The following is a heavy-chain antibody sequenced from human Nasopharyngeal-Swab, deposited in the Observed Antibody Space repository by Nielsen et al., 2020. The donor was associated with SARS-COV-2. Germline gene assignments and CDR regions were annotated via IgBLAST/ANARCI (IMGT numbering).Heavy chain of an antibody. D-gene: IGHD5-18*01. CDR2: ISDHGADT. CDR1: GFTFSNHA. Sequence: GESLKISCAASGFTFSNHAMGWVRQTPGKGLEWVSVISDHGADTYYADSVKGRFTISRDNSKNTLYLQMNSLRAEDTAVYYCARDFGFSYGGDFDYWGQGTLVTVSS. V-gene: IGHV3-23*01. CDR3: ARDFGFSYGGDFDY. J-gene: IGHJ4*02.